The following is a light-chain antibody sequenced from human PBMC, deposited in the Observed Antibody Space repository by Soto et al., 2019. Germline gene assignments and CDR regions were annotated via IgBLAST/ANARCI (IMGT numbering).Light chain of an antibody. J-gene: IGLJ3*02. V-gene: IGLV3-21*01. Sequence: SYELTQPPSVSVAPGKTASVACGGSNIGSKSVHWYQKKSGQAPVLVMYFVSHRPSGIPERFSGSNSGNTATLTISRVEAGDEADYYCQVWDISSGHVVFGGGTKLTVL. CDR2: FVS. CDR1: NIGSKS. CDR3: QVWDISSGHVV.